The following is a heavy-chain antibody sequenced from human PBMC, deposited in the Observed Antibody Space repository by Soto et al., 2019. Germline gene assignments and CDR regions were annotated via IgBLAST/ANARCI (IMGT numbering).Heavy chain of an antibody. Sequence: ASVKVSCKASGYTFTGYYMHRVRQAPGQGLEWMGLINPNSGGTNYAQKFQGWVTMTRDTSISTAYMELSRLRSDDTGVYYCARASTTDSYGMDVWGQGSTVTVSS. CDR2: INPNSGGT. CDR3: ARASTTDSYGMDV. V-gene: IGHV1-2*04. J-gene: IGHJ6*02. CDR1: GYTFTGYY. D-gene: IGHD4-17*01.